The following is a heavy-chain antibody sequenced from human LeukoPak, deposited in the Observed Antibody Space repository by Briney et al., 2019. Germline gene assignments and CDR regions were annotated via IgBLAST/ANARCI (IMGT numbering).Heavy chain of an antibody. Sequence: PSETLSLTCTVSPDSTTSNFWSWVRQPPGKGLEWIGEIHRSGSTNYNPSLQSRVTISIDRSKNQIALELSSVTAADTAVYYCARHRAYSSSSPFDYWGQGTLVTVSS. J-gene: IGHJ4*02. CDR3: ARHRAYSSSSPFDY. D-gene: IGHD6-6*01. CDR2: IHRSGST. CDR1: PDSTTSNF. V-gene: IGHV4-59*08.